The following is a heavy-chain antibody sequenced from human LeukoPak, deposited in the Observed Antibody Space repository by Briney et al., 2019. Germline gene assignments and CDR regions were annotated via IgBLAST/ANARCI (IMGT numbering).Heavy chain of an antibody. CDR1: GFTFSSYE. Sequence: GGSLRLSCAASGFTFSSYEMNWVRQAPGKGLEWVSYISSSGSTIYYADSVKGRFTISRDNAKNSLYLQMNSLRAEDTAVYYCARSGTPLITIIGVVPPPTFYIWGQGTMVTVSS. J-gene: IGHJ3*02. D-gene: IGHD3-3*01. V-gene: IGHV3-48*03. CDR2: ISSSGSTI. CDR3: ARSGTPLITIIGVVPPPTFYI.